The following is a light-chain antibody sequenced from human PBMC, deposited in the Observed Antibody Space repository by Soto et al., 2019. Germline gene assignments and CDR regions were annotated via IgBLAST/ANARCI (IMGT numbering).Light chain of an antibody. J-gene: IGLJ1*01. CDR1: ASNIGSKA. CDR3: AAWDDIVDEYV. V-gene: IGLV1-44*01. Sequence: QSVLTQSPSASGTPGQRVTISCSGSASNIGSKAVNWYQQFPGTAPKLIIYRTVERPSGVPARFYGSKSGTSASLAINGLQSEDEADYYCAAWDDIVDEYVFGTGTKVTVL. CDR2: RTV.